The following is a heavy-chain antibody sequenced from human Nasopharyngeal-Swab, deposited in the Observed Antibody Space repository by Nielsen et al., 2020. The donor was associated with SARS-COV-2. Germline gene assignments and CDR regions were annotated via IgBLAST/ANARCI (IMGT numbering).Heavy chain of an antibody. CDR2: ISGGGDNT. CDR3: AKNWDY. CDR1: GFTFSSYA. Sequence: GESLKISCAASGFTFSSYAMNWVRQAPGKGLEWVSGISGGGDNTYCADSVKGRFTVSRDNSKNTLYLQMNSLRAEDTAVYYCAKNWDYWGQGTLVTVSS. V-gene: IGHV3-23*01. J-gene: IGHJ4*02.